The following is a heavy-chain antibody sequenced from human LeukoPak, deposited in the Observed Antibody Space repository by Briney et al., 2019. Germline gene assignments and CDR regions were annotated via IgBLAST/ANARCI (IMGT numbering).Heavy chain of an antibody. V-gene: IGHV3-74*01. CDR2: INSDGSCT. CDR1: GFTFSSYW. CDR3: ARGPDAGDDYFDN. D-gene: IGHD1-14*01. Sequence: GGSLRLSCAASGFTFSSYWMHWVRQVPGKGLVWVSLINSDGSCTSYADSVTGRFTIARDNAENTLYLQMNTLRAEDTAVYYCARGPDAGDDYFDNCGQGTLVTVSS. J-gene: IGHJ4*02.